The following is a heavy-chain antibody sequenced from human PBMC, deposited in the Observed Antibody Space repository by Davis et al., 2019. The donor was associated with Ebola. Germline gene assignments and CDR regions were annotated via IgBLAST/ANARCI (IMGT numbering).Heavy chain of an antibody. CDR3: ARDLPGGDWYFDL. V-gene: IGHV3-74*03. CDR1: AFTFNDAW. J-gene: IGHJ2*01. CDR2: INRDGSTT. Sequence: GESLKISCVASAFTFNDAWMGWVRQAPGKGLVWVSCINRDGSTTTYADSVKGRFTISRDNAKNTLYLQMNNLRVEDTAVYYCARDLPGGDWYFDLWGRGTLVTVSS. D-gene: IGHD1-14*01.